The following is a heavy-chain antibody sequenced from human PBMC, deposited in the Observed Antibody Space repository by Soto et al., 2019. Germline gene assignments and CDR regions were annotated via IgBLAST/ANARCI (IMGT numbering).Heavy chain of an antibody. D-gene: IGHD3-3*01. CDR2: INHSGST. J-gene: IGHJ6*03. V-gene: IGHV4-34*01. Sequence: SETLSLTCAVYGGSFSGYYWSWIRQPPGKGLEWIGEINHSGSTNYNPSLKSRVTISVDTSKNQFSLKLSSVTAADTAVYYCARGRLRRYDFSYYYYYYYMDVWGKGTTVTVSS. CDR1: GGSFSGYY. CDR3: ARGRLRRYDFSYYYYYYYMDV.